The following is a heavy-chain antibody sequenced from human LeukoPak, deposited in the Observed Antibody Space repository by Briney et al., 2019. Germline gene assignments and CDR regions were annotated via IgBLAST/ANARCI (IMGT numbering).Heavy chain of an antibody. CDR2: IYHSGST. V-gene: IGHV4-30-2*01. CDR1: GGSISSGGYS. J-gene: IGHJ4*02. CDR3: ASTLSGPNFDY. Sequence: SETLSLTCAVSGGSISSGGYSWSWIRQPPGKGLDWIGYIYHSGSTYYNPSLKSRVTISVDRSKNQFSLKLSSVTAADTAVYYCASTLSGPNFDYWGQGTLVTVSS. D-gene: IGHD3-10*01.